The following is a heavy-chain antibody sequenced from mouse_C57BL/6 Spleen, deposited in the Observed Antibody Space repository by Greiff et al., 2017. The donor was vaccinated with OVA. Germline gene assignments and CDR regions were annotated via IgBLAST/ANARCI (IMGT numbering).Heavy chain of an antibody. Sequence: QVHVKQSGAELVRPGTSVKMSCKASGYTFTNYWIGWAKQRPGHGLEWIGDIYPGGGYTNYNEKFKGKATLTADKSSSTAYMQFSSLTSEDSAIYYCARARDDVYYFDYWGQGTTLTVSS. CDR1: GYTFTNYW. D-gene: IGHD2-12*01. CDR3: ARARDDVYYFDY. V-gene: IGHV1-63*01. CDR2: IYPGGGYT. J-gene: IGHJ2*01.